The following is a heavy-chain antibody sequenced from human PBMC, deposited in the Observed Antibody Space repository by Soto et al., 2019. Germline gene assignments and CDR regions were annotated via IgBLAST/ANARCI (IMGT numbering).Heavy chain of an antibody. CDR3: ARPIYSGYEVIEGRGFDI. Sequence: PGESLKISCNVSTLTFPNYWIAWARQMPGKGLEYLGIIFPSDSETKYSPSFQGQVTISSDASISAIYLHLSSLRASDTGMYYCARPIYSGYEVIEGRGFDIWGQGIMVNVSS. V-gene: IGHV5-51*01. D-gene: IGHD5-12*01. CDR1: TLTFPNYW. J-gene: IGHJ3*02. CDR2: IFPSDSET.